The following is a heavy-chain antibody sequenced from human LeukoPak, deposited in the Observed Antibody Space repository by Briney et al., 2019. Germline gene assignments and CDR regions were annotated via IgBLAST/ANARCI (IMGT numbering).Heavy chain of an antibody. D-gene: IGHD3-22*01. J-gene: IGHJ4*02. CDR1: GFTFSGYS. CDR2: MGSSGKTI. Sequence: GGSLRLSCAASGFTFSGYSMNWVRQAPGKGLEWISYMGSSGKTIYYADSVKGRFTISRDNAKNSLYLQMNSLTVEDTAVYYCARDQSDVSGYHPYLDYWGQGTLVTVSS. CDR3: ARDQSDVSGYHPYLDY. V-gene: IGHV3-48*01.